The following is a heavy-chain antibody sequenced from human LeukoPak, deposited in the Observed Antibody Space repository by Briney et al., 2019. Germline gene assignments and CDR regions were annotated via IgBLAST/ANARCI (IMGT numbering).Heavy chain of an antibody. CDR1: GFRFSSYW. Sequence: GGSLRLSCAASGFRFSSYWMSWVRQAPGQGLEWVANIKQDGSESNYVGSVKGRFTISRDNAKNSLYLQMNSLRAEDTAVYYCAKDSYSKGDYWGQGTLVTVSS. CDR2: IKQDGSES. J-gene: IGHJ4*02. V-gene: IGHV3-7*05. D-gene: IGHD4-11*01. CDR3: AKDSYSKGDY.